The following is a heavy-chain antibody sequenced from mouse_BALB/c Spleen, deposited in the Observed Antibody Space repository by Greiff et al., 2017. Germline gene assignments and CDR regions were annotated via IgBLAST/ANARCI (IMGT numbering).Heavy chain of an antibody. CDR2: ISDGGSYT. V-gene: IGHV5-4*02. Sequence: EVQGVESGGGLVKPGGSLKLSCAASGFTFSDYYMYWVRQTPEKRLEWVATISDGGSYTYYPDSVKGRFTISRDNAKNNLYLQMSSLKSEDTAMYYCARDQGYAMDYWGQGTSVTVSS. CDR3: ARDQGYAMDY. D-gene: IGHD3-2*02. CDR1: GFTFSDYY. J-gene: IGHJ4*01.